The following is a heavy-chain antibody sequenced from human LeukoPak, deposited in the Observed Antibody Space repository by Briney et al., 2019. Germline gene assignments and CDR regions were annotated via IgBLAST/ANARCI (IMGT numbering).Heavy chain of an antibody. CDR3: ATGHPQQWLIEGSLDY. V-gene: IGHV1-69-2*01. D-gene: IGHD6-19*01. CDR2: VDPEDGET. CDR1: GYTFTDYY. J-gene: IGHJ4*02. Sequence: GATVKISCKASGYTFTDYYMHWVQQAPGKGLEWMGRVDPEDGETIYAEKFQGRVTITADTSTDTAYMELSSLRSEDTAVYYCATGHPQQWLIEGSLDYWGQGTLVTVSS.